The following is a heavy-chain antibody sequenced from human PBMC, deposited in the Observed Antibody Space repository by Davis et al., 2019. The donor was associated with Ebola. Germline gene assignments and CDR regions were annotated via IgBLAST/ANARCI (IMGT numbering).Heavy chain of an antibody. D-gene: IGHD3-16*01. V-gene: IGHV3-74*01. Sequence: PGGSLRLSCAVSGFTLSNYWMHWVRQIPGKGLVWVSHISNDGITTTYADSVEGRFTISRDSAKNTVDLQMNSLTAEDTAIYYCARGAGGFDLWGQGTLVTVSS. CDR3: ARGAGGFDL. J-gene: IGHJ4*02. CDR1: GFTLSNYW. CDR2: ISNDGITT.